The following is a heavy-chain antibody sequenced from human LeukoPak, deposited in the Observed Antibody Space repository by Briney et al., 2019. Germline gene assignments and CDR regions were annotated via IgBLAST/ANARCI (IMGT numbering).Heavy chain of an antibody. CDR3: ARHDLQLWSYFDY. J-gene: IGHJ4*02. CDR1: GCSISSGYY. V-gene: IGHV4-38-2*01. CDR2: IYHSGRT. Sequence: SETLSLTCAVSGCSISSGYYWGWIRQPPGKGLEWIGSIYHSGRTYYNPPLKSRVTISVDPSKNDFSLKLSSVAAADTAVYYCARHDLQLWSYFDYWGQGTLVTVSS. D-gene: IGHD1-1*01.